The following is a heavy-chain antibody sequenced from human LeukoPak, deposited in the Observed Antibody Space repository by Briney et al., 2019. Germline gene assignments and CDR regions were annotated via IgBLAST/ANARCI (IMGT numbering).Heavy chain of an antibody. J-gene: IGHJ1*01. V-gene: IGHV3-74*01. CDR2: INNDGST. CDR1: GFTFGKYW. CDR3: ARDYYGSIDL. Sequence: GGSLSLSCVASGFTFGKYWMHWVRQAPGKELVCISRINNDGSTVYADSVAGRFTISRDNARDTLYLQMNSLRVEDTAVYYCARDYYGSIDLWGQGTLVTVSS. D-gene: IGHD3-10*01.